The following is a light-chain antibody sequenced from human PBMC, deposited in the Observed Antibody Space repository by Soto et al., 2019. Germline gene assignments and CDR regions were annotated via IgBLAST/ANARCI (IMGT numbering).Light chain of an antibody. CDR2: DAS. V-gene: IGKV1-5*01. CDR3: QQYNSYSWT. Sequence: DIQMPQSTSTLSTSVGVRVTITCRASQSISSWLAWYQQKPGKPPKLLIYDASSLERGVPSRFSGSGSGTEFTLTISSLQPDDFATYYCQQYNSYSWTFGQGTKVDIK. CDR1: QSISSW. J-gene: IGKJ1*01.